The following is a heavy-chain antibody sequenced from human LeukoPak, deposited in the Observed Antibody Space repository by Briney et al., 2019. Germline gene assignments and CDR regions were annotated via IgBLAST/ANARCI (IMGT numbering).Heavy chain of an antibody. CDR3: ARHFLYSKNAFDI. J-gene: IGHJ3*02. CDR1: GGSISSYY. Sequence: SETLSVTCTVPGGSISSYYWSWIRQPLGKGLEWIGYIYYSGSTNYNPSLKSRVTISVDTSKNQFSLKLSSVTAADTAVYYCARHFLYSKNAFDIWGQGTMVTVSS. D-gene: IGHD2-21*01. CDR2: IYYSGST. V-gene: IGHV4-59*08.